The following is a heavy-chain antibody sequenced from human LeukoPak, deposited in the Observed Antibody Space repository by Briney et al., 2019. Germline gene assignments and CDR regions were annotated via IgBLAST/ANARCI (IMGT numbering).Heavy chain of an antibody. CDR2: ISASSSYT. J-gene: IGHJ4*02. D-gene: IGHD6-13*01. CDR1: GIPLSDYY. CDR3: AAGTAADF. Sequence: GGSLTLPCVVSGIPLSDYYMKWIPLAPGEGLVWSSYISASSSYTHYEDDMKGLFTNSTDNAKNTMYLQMNSLGGEETAVDCGAAGTAADFWGQGILVSVSS. V-gene: IGHV3-11*03.